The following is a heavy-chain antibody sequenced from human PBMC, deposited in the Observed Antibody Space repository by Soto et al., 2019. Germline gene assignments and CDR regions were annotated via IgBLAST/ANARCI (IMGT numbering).Heavy chain of an antibody. D-gene: IGHD3-16*01. Sequence: ASVKVSCKAAGGTFSRHAISWVRQAPGQGLEWMGGIIPFFGTPNYAQKFQGRVTVTADKSTSTAYMELSSLRSEDTAVYYCARSTPQSRSYLHIFDYWGQGTLVTVPQ. J-gene: IGHJ4*02. CDR2: IIPFFGTP. CDR3: ARSTPQSRSYLHIFDY. V-gene: IGHV1-69*06. CDR1: GGTFSRHA.